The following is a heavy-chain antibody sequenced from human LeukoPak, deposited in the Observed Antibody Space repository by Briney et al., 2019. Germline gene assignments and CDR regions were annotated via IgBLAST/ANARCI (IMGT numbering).Heavy chain of an antibody. D-gene: IGHD3-22*01. CDR1: GFTFSSYS. Sequence: GGSLRLSCAASGFTFSSYSMNWVRQAPGKGLEWVSSISSSSSYIYYADSVKGRFTISRDNAENSLYLQMNSLRAEDTAVYYCARGFSYYYDSSGYAFDYWGQGTLVTVSS. V-gene: IGHV3-21*01. CDR2: ISSSSSYI. CDR3: ARGFSYYYDSSGYAFDY. J-gene: IGHJ4*02.